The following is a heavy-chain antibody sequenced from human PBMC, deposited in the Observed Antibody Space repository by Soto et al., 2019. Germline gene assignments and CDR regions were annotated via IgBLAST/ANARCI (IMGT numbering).Heavy chain of an antibody. V-gene: IGHV3-74*01. D-gene: IGHD2-2*01. CDR3: AREAGYCSTTSCYRRAFDP. CDR1: GFTFTGHW. CDR2: INTEGDST. J-gene: IGHJ3*01. Sequence: EVQLVESGGDLVQPGGCLRLSCAASGFTFTGHWMHWVRQVPGKGLVWVARINTEGDSTNYADSVEGRFTISRDSATNTVYLQMNGLGVDDTSVYFCAREAGYCSTTSCYRRAFDPWGQGTMVTVSS.